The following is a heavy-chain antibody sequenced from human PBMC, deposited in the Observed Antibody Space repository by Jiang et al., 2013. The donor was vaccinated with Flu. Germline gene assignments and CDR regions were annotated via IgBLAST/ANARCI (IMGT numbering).Heavy chain of an antibody. J-gene: IGHJ4*01. Sequence: LLKPSETLSLTCSVSGGSVTSSTHYWGWVRQPPGRGLEWVGSVYRIGSTYYSASLRSRLTVSVDTSKNEFSLKLQSVTAADTAVYYCVRQPWKGATIGGAGSDFWGHGRLVIVSA. CDR1: GGSVTSSTHY. V-gene: IGHV4-39*01. CDR3: VRQPWKGATIGGAGSDF. D-gene: IGHD5-24*01. CDR2: VYRIGST.